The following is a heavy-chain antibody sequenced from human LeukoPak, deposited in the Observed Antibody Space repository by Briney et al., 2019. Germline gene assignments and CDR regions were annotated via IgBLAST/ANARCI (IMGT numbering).Heavy chain of an antibody. CDR2: ISSSGSTI. CDR3: ARDGFRGDCIGGSCYPFDP. J-gene: IGHJ5*02. V-gene: IGHV3-11*01. Sequence: GGSLRLSCAASGFTFSDYYMSWIRQAPGKGLEWVSYISSSGSTIYYADSVKGRFTISRDNSKNTLYLQMNSLRAEDTALYYCARDGFRGDCIGGSCYPFDPWGQGTLVTVSS. D-gene: IGHD2-15*01. CDR1: GFTFSDYY.